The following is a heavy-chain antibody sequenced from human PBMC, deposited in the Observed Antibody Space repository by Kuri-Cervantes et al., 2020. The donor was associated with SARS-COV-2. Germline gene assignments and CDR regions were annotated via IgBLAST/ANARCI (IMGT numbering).Heavy chain of an antibody. D-gene: IGHD5-24*01. V-gene: IGHV3-23*03. CDR2: IYSGGQST. CDR1: GFTFSSYW. Sequence: LSLTCAASGFTFSSYWMSWVRQAPGKGLEWVSLIYSGGQSTYYADSVKGRFTISRDNSKNSLYLQMNSLGAEDTAVYYCARAGDGYPLNVYWGQGTLVTVSS. J-gene: IGHJ4*02. CDR3: ARAGDGYPLNVY.